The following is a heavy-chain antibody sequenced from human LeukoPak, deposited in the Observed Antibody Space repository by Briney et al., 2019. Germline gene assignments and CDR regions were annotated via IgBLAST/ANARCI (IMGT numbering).Heavy chain of an antibody. CDR3: AKDRSGPAEH. Sequence: GGSLRLSCAASEFAFSSYGMHWVRQAPGKGLEWVAFIQYDGTNKYYADSVKGRFTISRDNSKNTLSLQMNSLRAEDTAVYYCAKDRSGPAEHWGQGTLVTVSS. J-gene: IGHJ1*01. CDR1: EFAFSSYG. V-gene: IGHV3-30*02. CDR2: IQYDGTNK.